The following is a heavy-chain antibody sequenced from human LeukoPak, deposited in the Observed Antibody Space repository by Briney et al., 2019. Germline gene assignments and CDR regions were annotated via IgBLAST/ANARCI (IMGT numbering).Heavy chain of an antibody. V-gene: IGHV4-39*01. D-gene: IGHD5-18*01. Sequence: SETLSLTCTVSGGSISSSSYYWGWIRQPPGKGLEWIGSIYYSGSTYYNPSLKSRVTISVDTSKNQVSLKLSSVTAADTAVYYCARPPTGGYSYGSPFDYWGQGTLVTVSS. CDR3: ARPPTGGYSYGSPFDY. J-gene: IGHJ4*02. CDR1: GGSISSSSYY. CDR2: IYYSGST.